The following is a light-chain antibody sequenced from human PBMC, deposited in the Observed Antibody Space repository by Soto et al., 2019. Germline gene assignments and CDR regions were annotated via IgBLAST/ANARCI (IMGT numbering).Light chain of an antibody. J-gene: IGKJ1*01. Sequence: EIVLTQSPGTLSLSPGERATLSCRASQSVSSSYLAWYQQKPGQAPRLLIYGASSRATGIPDRFSGSGSGTDFTLTISRLEPEDFAVYYCQHYGISSRWTFGQGTKVEIK. CDR1: QSVSSSY. CDR3: QHYGISSRWT. V-gene: IGKV3-20*01. CDR2: GAS.